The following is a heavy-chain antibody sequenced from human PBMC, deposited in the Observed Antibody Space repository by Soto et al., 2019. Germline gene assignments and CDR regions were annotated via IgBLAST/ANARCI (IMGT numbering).Heavy chain of an antibody. CDR3: ARIFEMGTNLDY. D-gene: IGHD3-3*01. V-gene: IGHV4-30-4*01. Sequence: SQTLSLTCTVSGGSIRSDDYYWSWIRQPPGKGLEWIGYIYYSGSTYYNPSLKSRVTISVDTSKSQFSLKLASVTAADTAVYYCARIFEMGTNLDYCGQGTLVTVSS. CDR1: GGSIRSDDYY. J-gene: IGHJ4*02. CDR2: IYYSGST.